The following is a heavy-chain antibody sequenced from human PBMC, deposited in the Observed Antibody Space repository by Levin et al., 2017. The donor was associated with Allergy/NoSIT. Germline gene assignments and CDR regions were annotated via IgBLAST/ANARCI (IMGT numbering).Heavy chain of an antibody. Sequence: HTGGSLRLSCAASGFTFSSYAMSWVRQAPGKGLEWVSAISGSGGSTYYADSVKGRFTISRDNSKNTLYLQMNSLRAEDTAVYYCAKDREAAAAGEYDAFDIWGQGTMVTVSS. D-gene: IGHD6-13*01. CDR1: GFTFSSYA. V-gene: IGHV3-23*01. J-gene: IGHJ3*02. CDR3: AKDREAAAAGEYDAFDI. CDR2: ISGSGGST.